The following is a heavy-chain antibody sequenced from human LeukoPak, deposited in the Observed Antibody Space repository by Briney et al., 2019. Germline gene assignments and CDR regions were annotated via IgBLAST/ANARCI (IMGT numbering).Heavy chain of an antibody. CDR3: ARDVVAAAGTWDY. CDR1: DDSITMYY. CDR2: IYSSGST. J-gene: IGHJ4*02. D-gene: IGHD6-13*01. V-gene: IGHV4-4*07. Sequence: PSETLSLTCTVSDDSITMYYWIWIRQPAGKGLEWIGRIYSSGSTNYNPSLESRVTMSVDTSKNQLSLKLSSVTAADTAVYYCARDVVAAAGTWDYWGQGTLVTVSS.